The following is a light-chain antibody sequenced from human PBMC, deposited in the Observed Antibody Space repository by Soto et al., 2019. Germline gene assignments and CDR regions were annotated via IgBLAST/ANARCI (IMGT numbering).Light chain of an antibody. Sequence: EIVLTQSPATLSLSPGERATLSCRSSQSISSYLAWLQQKPGQAPRLLIYDASSRLPGIPARFSGSGSGTAFTLTISSVESEESAAYDCQQCSDWYTFGQGHKLESK. CDR2: DAS. J-gene: IGKJ2*01. CDR1: QSISSY. V-gene: IGKV3-11*01. CDR3: QQCSDWYT.